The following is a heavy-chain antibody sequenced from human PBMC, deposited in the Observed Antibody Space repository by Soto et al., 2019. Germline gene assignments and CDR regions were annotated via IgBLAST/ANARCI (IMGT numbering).Heavy chain of an antibody. CDR2: VNPNIGHT. CDR3: VRLFYYGSGSWVE. Sequence: QVQLVQSGAEVKKPGASVKVSCKASGYTFTSYDINWVRQATGQGLEWMGWVNPNIGHTGYAQKFQGRVTMTRNTTIRTAYMELDSLRSEDTAVYYCVRLFYYGSGSWVEWGQGTLVTGSS. V-gene: IGHV1-8*01. CDR1: GYTFTSYD. D-gene: IGHD3-10*01. J-gene: IGHJ4*02.